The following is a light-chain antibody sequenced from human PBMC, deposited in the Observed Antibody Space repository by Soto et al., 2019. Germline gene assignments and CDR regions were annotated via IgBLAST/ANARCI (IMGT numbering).Light chain of an antibody. CDR2: GNS. V-gene: IGLV1-40*01. Sequence: QSVLTQPPSVSGAPGQRVTISCTGSSSNIGAGYDVHWYQQLPGTAPKLLIYGNSNRPSGVPDRFSGSKSGTSASLAITGLQAEDEADYYCQSYDSSVSCLWVLGGGTKVTVL. J-gene: IGLJ3*02. CDR1: SSNIGAGYD. CDR3: QSYDSSVSCLWV.